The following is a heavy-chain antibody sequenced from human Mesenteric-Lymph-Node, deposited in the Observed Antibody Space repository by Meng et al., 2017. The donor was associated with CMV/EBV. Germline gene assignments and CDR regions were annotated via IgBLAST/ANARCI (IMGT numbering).Heavy chain of an antibody. CDR3: ARGPYVSSSNWLNDY. CDR1: GFTFVDFA. V-gene: IGHV3-20*04. J-gene: IGHJ4*02. Sequence: GESLKISCAASGFTFVDFAMIWARPVPGKGVEWVSGINWAGSTTSYADSVKGRFTISRDSAKNFLYLQMNSLRLEDTALYYCARGPYVSSSNWLNDYWGQGTLVTVSS. D-gene: IGHD6-13*01. CDR2: INWAGSTT.